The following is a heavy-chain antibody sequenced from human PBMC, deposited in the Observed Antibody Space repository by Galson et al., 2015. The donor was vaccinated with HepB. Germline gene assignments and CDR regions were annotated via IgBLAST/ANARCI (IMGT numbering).Heavy chain of an antibody. CDR3: ARDPFSGGSGPDYRGDY. J-gene: IGHJ4*02. CDR2: ISAYNGNT. Sequence: SVKVSCKASGYTFTSYGISWVRQAPGQGLEWMGWISAYNGNTNYAQKLQGRVTMTTDTSTSTAYMELRSLRSDDTAVYYCARDPFSGGSGPDYRGDYWGQGTLVTVSS. D-gene: IGHD3-10*01. V-gene: IGHV1-18*04. CDR1: GYTFTSYG.